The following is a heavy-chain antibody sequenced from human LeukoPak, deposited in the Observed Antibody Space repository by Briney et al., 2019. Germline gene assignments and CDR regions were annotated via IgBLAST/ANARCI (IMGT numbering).Heavy chain of an antibody. V-gene: IGHV4-61*02. CDR2: IYTSGST. D-gene: IGHD3-9*01. J-gene: IGHJ2*01. Sequence: SETLSLTCTVSGASISSGSYYWSWIRQPAGKGLEWIGRIYTSGSTNYNPSLRSRVTVSLDTSMNQFSLNLRSVTAADTAVYYCARQYSDILTGYHRGELYWYFDLWGRGTLVTVSS. CDR3: ARQYSDILTGYHRGELYWYFDL. CDR1: GASISSGSYY.